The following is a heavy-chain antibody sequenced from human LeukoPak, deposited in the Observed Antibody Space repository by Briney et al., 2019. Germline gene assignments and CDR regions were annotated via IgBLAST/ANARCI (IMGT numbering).Heavy chain of an antibody. CDR1: GYTFTSFD. V-gene: IGHV1-8*01. J-gene: IGHJ4*02. Sequence: ASVKVSCTASGYTFTSFDFNWVRQAPGQGLEWMGWMNPNSGNTGYAQKFQGRVTMTRNTSISTAYMELSSLRSEDTAVYYCARELGGGFDYWGQGTLVTVSS. D-gene: IGHD3-10*01. CDR3: ARELGGGFDY. CDR2: MNPNSGNT.